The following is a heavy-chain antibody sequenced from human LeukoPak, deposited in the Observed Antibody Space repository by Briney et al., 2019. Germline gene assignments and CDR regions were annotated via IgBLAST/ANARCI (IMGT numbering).Heavy chain of an antibody. D-gene: IGHD6-13*01. CDR2: ISYDGSNK. CDR3: ARVAPYSVIFGYSYYYMDV. J-gene: IGHJ6*03. V-gene: IGHV3-30*03. Sequence: PGRSLRLSCAASGFTFSSYGMHWVRQAPGKGLEWVAVISYDGSNKYYADSVKGRFTISRDNAKNSVYLKMNSLRADDTAVYYCARVAPYSVIFGYSYYYMDVWGKGTAVTVSS. CDR1: GFTFSSYG.